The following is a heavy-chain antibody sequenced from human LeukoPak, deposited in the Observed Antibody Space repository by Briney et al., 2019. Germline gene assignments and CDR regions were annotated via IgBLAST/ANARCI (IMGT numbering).Heavy chain of an antibody. J-gene: IGHJ4*02. CDR3: ARGASTRDFDY. CDR2: IYQSGST. CDR1: AGSISSYY. V-gene: IGHV4-59*01. D-gene: IGHD1-26*01. Sequence: SETLSLTCTVSAGSISSYYWRWIRQPPGKGLEWIGYIYQSGSTSYNPSLKSRVTISVDTSKNQFSLKLSSGTAADTAMYYCARGASTRDFDYWGQGTLVTVSS.